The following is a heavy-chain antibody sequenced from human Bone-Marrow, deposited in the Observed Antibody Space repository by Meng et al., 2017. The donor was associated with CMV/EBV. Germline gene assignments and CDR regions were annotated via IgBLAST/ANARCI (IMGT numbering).Heavy chain of an antibody. J-gene: IGHJ4*01. V-gene: IGHV1-2*02. CDR1: GYTFTDYH. CDR3: AKSMNDFWTGYYPLFDQ. D-gene: IGHD3/OR15-3a*01. CDR2: VNPRNGCI. Sequence: ASVKVSCKASGYTFTDYHMHWVRQAPGQGPEWMGWVNPRNGCIKYAQRFLDRVTMTRDTSTATAHMELRSLRLDDTAVYYCAKSMNDFWTGYYPLFDQWGQGTLVTFSS.